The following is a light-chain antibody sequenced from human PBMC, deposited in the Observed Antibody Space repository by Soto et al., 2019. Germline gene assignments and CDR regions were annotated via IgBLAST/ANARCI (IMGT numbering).Light chain of an antibody. CDR1: QSISSW. J-gene: IGKJ1*01. Sequence: DIQMTQSPSTLSASVGDRVTITCRASQSISSWLAWYQQKPGKAPKLLIYDASSLESGVPSRFSGSGSGTEFTLTISSLQPDDFATYYCQQYNSYWTLSQGTKVDIK. V-gene: IGKV1-5*01. CDR3: QQYNSYWT. CDR2: DAS.